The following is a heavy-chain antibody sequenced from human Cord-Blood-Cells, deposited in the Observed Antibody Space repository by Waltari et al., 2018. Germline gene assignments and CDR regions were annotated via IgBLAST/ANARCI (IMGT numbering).Heavy chain of an antibody. J-gene: IGHJ4*02. CDR2: ISYDGSNK. Sequence: VQLVESGGGVVQPVRSLRLSCAASVFTFSSSAMHWVRRAPGKGLEWVAVISYDGSNKYYAGSVKGRFTISRDNSKNTLYLQMNSLRAEDTAVYYCAREGVEQQLDYWGQGTLVTVSS. V-gene: IGHV3-30*04. D-gene: IGHD6-13*01. CDR3: AREGVEQQLDY. CDR1: VFTFSSSA.